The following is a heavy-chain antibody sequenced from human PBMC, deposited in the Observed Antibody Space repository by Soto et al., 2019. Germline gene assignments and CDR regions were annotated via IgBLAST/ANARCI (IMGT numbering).Heavy chain of an antibody. J-gene: IGHJ5*02. Sequence: SETLSLTCAVYGGSFSGYYWSWIRQPPGKGLEWIGEINHSGSTNYNPSLKSRVTISVDTSKNQFSLKLSSVTAADTAVYYCAAGEIVVVAATSCWFDPWGQGTLVTVSS. CDR1: GGSFSGYY. D-gene: IGHD2-15*01. CDR3: AAGEIVVVAATSCWFDP. V-gene: IGHV4-34*01. CDR2: INHSGST.